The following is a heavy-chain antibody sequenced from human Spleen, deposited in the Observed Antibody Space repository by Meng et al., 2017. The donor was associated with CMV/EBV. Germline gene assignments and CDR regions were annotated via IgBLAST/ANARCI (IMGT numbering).Heavy chain of an antibody. CDR3: ARDKLAARY. D-gene: IGHD6-25*01. J-gene: IGHJ4*02. V-gene: IGHV4-34*01. CDR2: INHSGST. Sequence: SETLSLTCAVYGGSFSGYYWSWIRQPPGKGLEWIGEINHSGSTNYNPSLKSRVTISVDTSKNQFSLKLSSVTAADTAVYYCARDKLAARYWGQGTLVTVSS. CDR1: GGSFSGYY.